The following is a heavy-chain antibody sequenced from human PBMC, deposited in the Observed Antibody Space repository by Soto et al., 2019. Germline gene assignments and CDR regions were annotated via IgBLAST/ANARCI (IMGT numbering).Heavy chain of an antibody. CDR1: GGSISSSSYY. CDR3: ATSSLDSRWDAFDI. D-gene: IGHD1-1*01. Sequence: SETLSLTCTVSGGSISSSSYYWGWIRQPPGKGLEWIGSIYYSGSTYYNPSLKSRVTISVDTSKNQFSLKLSSVTAADTAVYYCATSSLDSRWDAFDIWGQGTMVTVSS. V-gene: IGHV4-39*01. J-gene: IGHJ3*02. CDR2: IYYSGST.